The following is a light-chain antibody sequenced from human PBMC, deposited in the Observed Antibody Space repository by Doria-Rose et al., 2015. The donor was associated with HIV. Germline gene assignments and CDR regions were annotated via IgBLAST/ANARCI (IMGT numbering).Light chain of an antibody. CDR3: LLYYGGTQGV. CDR2: STS. CDR1: TGAVTSGYY. V-gene: IGLV7-43*01. J-gene: IGLJ3*02. Sequence: QTVVTQEPSPPVSPGGTVTLTCASSTGAVTSGYYPNWFQQKPGQPPRTLIYSTSYKHSWTPARFSGSLLGGKAALTLSGVQPEDEAEYYCLLYYGGTQGVFGGGTKLTVL.